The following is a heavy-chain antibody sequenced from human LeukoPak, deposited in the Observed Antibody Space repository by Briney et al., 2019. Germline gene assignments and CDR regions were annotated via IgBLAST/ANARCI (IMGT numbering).Heavy chain of an antibody. CDR2: ISGSGGST. D-gene: IGHD3-22*01. V-gene: IGHV3-23*01. CDR3: AKPLDSSGYYYVNYFDY. J-gene: IGHJ4*02. CDR1: GFTFSSYA. Sequence: SGGSLRLSCAASGFTFSSYAMSWVRQAPGKGLEWVSAISGSGGSTYYADSVKGRFTISRDNSKNTLYLQMNSLRAEDTAVYYCAKPLDSSGYYYVNYFDYWGQGTLVTVSS.